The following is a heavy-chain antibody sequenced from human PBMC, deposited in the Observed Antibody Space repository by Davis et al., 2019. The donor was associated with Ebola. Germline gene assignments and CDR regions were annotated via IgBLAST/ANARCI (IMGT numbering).Heavy chain of an antibody. CDR1: GYTFTGYY. V-gene: IGHV1-2*06. CDR3: ARGGDCSGGSCYFWDY. CDR2: INPNSGGT. J-gene: IGHJ4*02. Sequence: ASVQVSCKASGYTFTGYYMHWVRQAPGQGLEWMGRINPNSGGTNYSQKFQGRVTITRDTSASTAYMALSSLRSEDTAVYYCARGGDCSGGSCYFWDYWGQGTLVTVSS. D-gene: IGHD2-15*01.